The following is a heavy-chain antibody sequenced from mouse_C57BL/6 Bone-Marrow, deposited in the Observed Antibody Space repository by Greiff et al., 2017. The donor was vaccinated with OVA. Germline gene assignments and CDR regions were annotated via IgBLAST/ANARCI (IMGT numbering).Heavy chain of an antibody. D-gene: IGHD1-1*01. CDR1: GFTFSDYY. CDR2: INYDGSST. J-gene: IGHJ1*03. Sequence: EVKLVESEGGLVQPGSSMKLSCTASGFTFSDYYMAWVRQVPEKGLEWVANINYDGSSTYYLDSLKSRFIISRDNAKNILYLQMSSLKSEDTATYYCARGLNYYGSSYLWYFDVWGTGTTVTVSS. CDR3: ARGLNYYGSSYLWYFDV. V-gene: IGHV5-16*01.